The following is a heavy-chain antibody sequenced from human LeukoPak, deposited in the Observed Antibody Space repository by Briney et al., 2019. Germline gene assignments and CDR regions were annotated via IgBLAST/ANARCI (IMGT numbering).Heavy chain of an antibody. J-gene: IGHJ4*02. CDR3: ARDTGYYYDSSGEYDY. CDR1: GFTFSSYE. D-gene: IGHD3-22*01. CDR2: ISSSGSTI. Sequence: PGGSLRLSCAASGFTFSSYEVNWVRQAPGKGLEWVSYISSSGSTIYYADSVKGRFTISRDNAKNSLYLQMNSLRAEDTAVYYCARDTGYYYDSSGEYDYWGQGTLVTVSS. V-gene: IGHV3-48*03.